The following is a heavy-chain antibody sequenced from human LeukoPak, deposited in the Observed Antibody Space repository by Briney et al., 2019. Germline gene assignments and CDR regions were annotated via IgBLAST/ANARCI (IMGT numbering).Heavy chain of an antibody. D-gene: IGHD2-2*01. CDR3: AKDQLMTGGVIDY. CDR1: GFTFDDYA. CDR2: ISWNSGSI. Sequence: GGSLRLSCAASGFTFDDYAMHWVRQAPGKGLEWVSGISWNSGSIGYADSVKGRFTISRDNTKNSLYLQMNSLRAEDTALYYCAKDQLMTGGVIDYWGQGTLVTVSS. V-gene: IGHV3-9*01. J-gene: IGHJ4*02.